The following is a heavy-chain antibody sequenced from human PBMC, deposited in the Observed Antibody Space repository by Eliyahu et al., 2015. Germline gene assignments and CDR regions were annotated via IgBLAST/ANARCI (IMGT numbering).Heavy chain of an antibody. CDR2: MKPNXXET. J-gene: IGHJ4*02. CDR1: GYNFRSSD. D-gene: IGHD4/OR15-4a*01. CDR3: ARRADYGGSPYPFDY. V-gene: IGHV1-8*01. Sequence: QVHLVQSEAEVKKPGASVKVSCKASGYNFRSSDINWVRQVNGQGVGWRWGMKPNXXETGXAQRXKGRLSMTSDTSISTAYMELSSLRSEDTAVYYCARRADYGGSPYPFDYWGQGTLVTVSS.